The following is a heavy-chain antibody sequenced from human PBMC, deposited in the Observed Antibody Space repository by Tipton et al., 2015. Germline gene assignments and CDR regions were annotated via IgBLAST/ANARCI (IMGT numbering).Heavy chain of an antibody. D-gene: IGHD3/OR15-3a*01. J-gene: IGHJ1*01. CDR3: ARGGLDGFQV. CDR2: IYDSGST. V-gene: IGHV4-30-2*01. CDR1: GGSFSSGVHS. Sequence: TLSLTCTVSGGSFSSGVHSWNWVRQPPGKGLEWLGNIYDSGSTSYNPSIKSRVTISVDRSRRQYFLRLTSVTAADSAVYFCARGGLDGFQVWGQGTPVTVSS.